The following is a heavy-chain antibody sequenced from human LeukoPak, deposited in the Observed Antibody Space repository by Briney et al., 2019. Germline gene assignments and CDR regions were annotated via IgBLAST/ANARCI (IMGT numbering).Heavy chain of an antibody. CDR2: IIGSGGIT. J-gene: IGHJ4*02. Sequence: GGSLRHSCAASGFTFSSYAMTWVRQAPGKGLEWVSAIIGSGGITYYADSVKGRFTISRDNSKNMVYLQMNSRRAVDTAIYYCTKDPCDSWRQGTLVTVSS. CDR1: GFTFSSYA. CDR3: TKDPCDS. V-gene: IGHV3-23*01.